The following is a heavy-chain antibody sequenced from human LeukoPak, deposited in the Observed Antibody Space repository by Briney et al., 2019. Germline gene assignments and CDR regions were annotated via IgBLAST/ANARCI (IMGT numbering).Heavy chain of an antibody. CDR1: GFTLSSYS. CDR3: ARDGRVGGYDY. V-gene: IGHV3-21*01. CDR2: ISSSSSYI. J-gene: IGHJ4*02. D-gene: IGHD1-26*01. Sequence: PGGSLRLSRAASGFTLSSYSMNWVRPAPGKGLEWVSSISSSSSYIYYADSVKGRFTISRDNAKNSLYLQMNSLRAEGTAVYYRARDGRVGGYDYWGQRTLVTVSS.